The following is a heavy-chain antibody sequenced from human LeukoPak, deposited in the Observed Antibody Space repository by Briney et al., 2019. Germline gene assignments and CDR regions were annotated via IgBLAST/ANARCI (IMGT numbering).Heavy chain of an antibody. J-gene: IGHJ4*02. CDR2: IWYGGSNK. V-gene: IGHV3-33*01. D-gene: IGHD2-2*01. CDR1: GFTFSSYG. Sequence: GRSLRLSCAASGFTFSSYGMHWVRQAPGKGLEWVAVIWYGGSNKYYADSVKGRFTISRDNSKNTLYLQMNSLRAEDTAVYYCARGEIDIVVVPAATNNFDYWGQGTLVTVSS. CDR3: ARGEIDIVVVPAATNNFDY.